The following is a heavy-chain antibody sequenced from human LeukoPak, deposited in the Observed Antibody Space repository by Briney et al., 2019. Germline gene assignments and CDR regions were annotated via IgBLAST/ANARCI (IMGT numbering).Heavy chain of an antibody. J-gene: IGHJ4*02. CDR1: GGSISSSSYY. CDR2: IYYSGST. V-gene: IGHV4-39*01. D-gene: IGHD5-18*01. CDR3: ARHQRIQLWLPRKYYFDY. Sequence: PSETLALTCTVSGGSISSSSYYWGWIRQPPGKGLEWIGSIYYSGSTYYNPSLKSRVTISVDTSKNQFSLKLSSVTAADTAVYYCARHQRIQLWLPRKYYFDYWGQGTLVTVSS.